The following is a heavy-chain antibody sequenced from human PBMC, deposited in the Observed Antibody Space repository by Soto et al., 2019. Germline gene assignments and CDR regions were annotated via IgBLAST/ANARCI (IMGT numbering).Heavy chain of an antibody. CDR3: ARGLPVLRF. Sequence: SETLSLTCAVYGGSLSGYYWSWIRQPPGKGLEWIGEINHSGSTNYNPSLKSRVTISVDTSKNQFSLKLSSVTAADTAVYYCARGLPVLRFWGQGTLVTVSS. D-gene: IGHD3-10*01. V-gene: IGHV4-34*01. CDR2: INHSGST. J-gene: IGHJ4*02. CDR1: GGSLSGYY.